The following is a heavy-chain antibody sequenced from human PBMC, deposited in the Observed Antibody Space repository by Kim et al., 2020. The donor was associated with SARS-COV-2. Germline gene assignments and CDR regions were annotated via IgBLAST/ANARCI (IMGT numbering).Heavy chain of an antibody. Sequence: SVQGQVTISADKSISTAYLQWSSLKASDTAMYYCARRKMVRGVIRGWFDPWGQGTLVTVSS. V-gene: IGHV5-51*01. CDR3: ARRKMVRGVIRGWFDP. D-gene: IGHD3-10*01. J-gene: IGHJ5*02.